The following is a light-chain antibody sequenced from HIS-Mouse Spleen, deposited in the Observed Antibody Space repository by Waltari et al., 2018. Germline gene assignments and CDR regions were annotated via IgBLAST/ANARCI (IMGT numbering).Light chain of an antibody. CDR3: CSYAGSSTYWV. V-gene: IGLV2-23*01. CDR2: EGS. Sequence: QSALTQPASVSGSPGQSITIPCTGTSSDVGSYNLVSWYQQHPGKAPKLMIYEGSKRPSGVSNRFSGSKSGNTASLTISGLQAEDDADYYCCSYAGSSTYWVFGGGTKLTVL. J-gene: IGLJ3*02. CDR1: SSDVGSYNL.